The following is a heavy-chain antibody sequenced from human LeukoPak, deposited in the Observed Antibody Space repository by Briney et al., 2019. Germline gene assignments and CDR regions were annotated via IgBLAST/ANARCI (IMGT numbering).Heavy chain of an antibody. J-gene: IGHJ4*02. Sequence: GGSLRLSCAASGFTFSSYWMHWVRQAPGKGLVWVSRIKSDGSSTSYAASRKERFTISRDNAKNTLYLQMNSLGADDTAVYYCALAPSGSYSGLDYWGQGTLVTVSS. D-gene: IGHD1-26*01. CDR3: ALAPSGSYSGLDY. CDR1: GFTFSSYW. CDR2: IKSDGSST. V-gene: IGHV3-74*01.